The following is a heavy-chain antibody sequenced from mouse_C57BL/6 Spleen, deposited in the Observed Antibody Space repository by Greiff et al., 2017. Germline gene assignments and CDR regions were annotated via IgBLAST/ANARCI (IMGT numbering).Heavy chain of an antibody. CDR1: GFTFSDYY. Sequence: DVKLVESGGGLVQPGGSLKLSCAASGFTFSDYYMSWVRQTPEKRLEWVAYISNGGGSTYYPDHVKGRFTISRDNAKNTLYLQMSRLKSEGTAMYYCERRGVTTGYYYAMDYWGQGTSVTVSS. J-gene: IGHJ4*01. V-gene: IGHV5-12*01. CDR2: ISNGGGST. CDR3: ERRGVTTGYYYAMDY. D-gene: IGHD2-2*01.